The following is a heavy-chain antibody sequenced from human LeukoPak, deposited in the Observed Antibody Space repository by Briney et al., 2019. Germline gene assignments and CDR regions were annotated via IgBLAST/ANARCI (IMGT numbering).Heavy chain of an antibody. CDR3: ARDGAWFGELFGYYYYYYMDV. Sequence: GASVKVSCKVSGYTLTELSMHWVRQAPGKGLEWMGGFDPEDGETIYAQKFQGRVTMTEDTSTDTAYMELRSLRSDDTAVYYCARDGAWFGELFGYYYYYYMDVWGKGTTVTVSS. J-gene: IGHJ6*03. CDR1: GYTLTELS. CDR2: FDPEDGET. V-gene: IGHV1-24*01. D-gene: IGHD3-10*01.